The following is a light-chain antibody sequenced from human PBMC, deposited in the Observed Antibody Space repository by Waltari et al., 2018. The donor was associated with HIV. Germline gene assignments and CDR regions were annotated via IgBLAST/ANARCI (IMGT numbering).Light chain of an antibody. V-gene: IGLV2-23*02. CDR3: CSYAGSSTFYV. CDR2: EVS. J-gene: IGLJ1*01. CDR1: SSDVGISNL. Sequence: QSALTQPASVSGSPGQSITISCTGTSSDVGISNLFSWYQQHPGKAPKLRIYEVSKRPSGVSNRFSGSKSGNTASLTISGLQAEDEADYYCCSYAGSSTFYVFGTGTKVTVL.